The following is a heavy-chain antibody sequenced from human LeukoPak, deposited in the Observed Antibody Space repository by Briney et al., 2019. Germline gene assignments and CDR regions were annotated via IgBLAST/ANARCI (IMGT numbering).Heavy chain of an antibody. D-gene: IGHD5-12*01. V-gene: IGHV3-64*01. J-gene: IGHJ4*02. Sequence: GVSLRLSCAASGFIFNSYVMYWVRQAPGQGLEYVSTISSSGGNTYYANSVKGRFTISRDNSKNTLYLQMGSLRAEDTAVYYCAKDDFRSHIVATGRGLLSYWGQGTLVTVSS. CDR3: AKDDFRSHIVATGRGLLSY. CDR2: ISSSGGNT. CDR1: GFIFNSYV.